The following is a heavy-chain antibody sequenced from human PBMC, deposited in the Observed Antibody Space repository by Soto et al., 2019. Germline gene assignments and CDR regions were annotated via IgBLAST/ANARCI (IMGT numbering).Heavy chain of an antibody. CDR1: GYTFTSYD. CDR3: ARRDSSSVVYGMDV. Sequence: ASVKVSCKASGYTFTSYDINWLRQSTGQGLEWMGWMNPNSGNTGYAQKFQGRVTMTRNTSISTAYMELSSLRSEDTAVYYCARRDSSSVVYGMDVWGQGTTVTVSS. J-gene: IGHJ6*02. V-gene: IGHV1-8*01. D-gene: IGHD3-22*01. CDR2: MNPNSGNT.